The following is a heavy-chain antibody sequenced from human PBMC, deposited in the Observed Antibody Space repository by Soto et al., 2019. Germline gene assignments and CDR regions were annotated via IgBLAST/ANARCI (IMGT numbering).Heavy chain of an antibody. Sequence: QVQLVESGGGVVQPGRSLRLSCAASGFTFSSYGMHWVRQAPGKGLEWVAVISYDGSNKYYADSVKGRFTISRDNSKNTLYLQMNSLRAEDTAVYYCAKGGIQLWLLYAFDIWGQGTMSPSLQ. D-gene: IGHD5-18*01. CDR3: AKGGIQLWLLYAFDI. CDR1: GFTFSSYG. J-gene: IGHJ3*02. CDR2: ISYDGSNK. V-gene: IGHV3-30*18.